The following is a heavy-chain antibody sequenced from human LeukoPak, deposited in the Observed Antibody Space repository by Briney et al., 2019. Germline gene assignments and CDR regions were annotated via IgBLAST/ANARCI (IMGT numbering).Heavy chain of an antibody. V-gene: IGHV1-2*02. CDR2: INPNSGGT. J-gene: IGHJ4*02. Sequence: ASVKVSCKASGCTFTAYYMHWVRPAPGQGLEWMGWINPNSGGTNSSQKFQDRVTLTRDTSISTAYMELGSLRSDDTAIYYCARAYGSGSSYHPDYWGQGTLVTVSS. CDR3: ARAYGSGSSYHPDY. D-gene: IGHD3-10*01. CDR1: GCTFTAYY.